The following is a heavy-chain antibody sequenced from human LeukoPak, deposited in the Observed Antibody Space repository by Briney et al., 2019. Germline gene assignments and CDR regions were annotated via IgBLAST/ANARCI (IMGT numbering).Heavy chain of an antibody. CDR2: ISAYNGNT. J-gene: IGHJ4*02. V-gene: IGHV1-18*01. Sequence: ASVKVSCKASGYTFTSYGISWVRQAPGQGLEWMGWISAYNGNTNYAQKLQGRVTTTTDTSTSTANMELRRLRSDDTAVYYCARRYSSSSDFDYWGQGTLVTVSS. D-gene: IGHD6-6*01. CDR3: ARRYSSSSDFDY. CDR1: GYTFTSYG.